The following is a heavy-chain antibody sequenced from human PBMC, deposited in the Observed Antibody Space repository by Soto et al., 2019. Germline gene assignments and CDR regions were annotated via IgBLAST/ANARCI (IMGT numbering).Heavy chain of an antibody. D-gene: IGHD6-13*01. CDR1: GFTFSSYA. Sequence: EVQLLESGGGLVPPGGSLRLSCAASGFTFSSYALSWVRQAPGKGLEWVSAIVGSGDNTYYADSVKGRFTISRDNSKNTLHLQMNSLRAEDTAVYYCVKESRGVAPTVTGYWGQGTLVTVSS. V-gene: IGHV3-23*01. CDR3: VKESRGVAPTVTGY. J-gene: IGHJ4*02. CDR2: IVGSGDNT.